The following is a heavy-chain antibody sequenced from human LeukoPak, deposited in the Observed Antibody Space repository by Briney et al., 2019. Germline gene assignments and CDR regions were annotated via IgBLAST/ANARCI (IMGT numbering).Heavy chain of an antibody. Sequence: GESLKISCQGSGYSFTNYWIGWVRQMPGKGLEWMGIISPSDSDTRYSPSFQGQVTISADKSTSTAYLQWSSLKASDTAMYYCARQGTTVTHEGAFDIWGQGTMVPVS. D-gene: IGHD4-17*01. CDR1: GYSFTNYW. CDR3: ARQGTTVTHEGAFDI. J-gene: IGHJ3*02. V-gene: IGHV5-51*01. CDR2: ISPSDSDT.